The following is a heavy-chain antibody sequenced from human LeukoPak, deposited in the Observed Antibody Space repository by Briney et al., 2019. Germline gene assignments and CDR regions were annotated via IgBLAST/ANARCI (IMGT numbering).Heavy chain of an antibody. Sequence: GGSLRLSCAASGFTFSSYAMSWVRQAPGKGLEWVSAISANGRSAYYTDSVKGRFIISRDNSKNMVYLQMNSLTVEDTATYYCAKRTMSAFDSWGQGTLLIVSS. V-gene: IGHV3-23*01. CDR3: AKRTMSAFDS. CDR1: GFTFSSYA. J-gene: IGHJ4*02. CDR2: ISANGRSA.